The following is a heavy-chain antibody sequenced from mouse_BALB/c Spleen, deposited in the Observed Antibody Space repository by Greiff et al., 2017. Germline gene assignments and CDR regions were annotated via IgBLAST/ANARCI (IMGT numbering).Heavy chain of an antibody. Sequence: VQLQESGAELMKPGASVKISCKATGYTFSSYWIEWVKQRPGHGLEWIGEILPGSGSTNYNEKFKGKATFTADTSSNTAYMQLSSLTSEDSAVYYCARRVYDGYYDAMDYWGQGTSVTVSS. CDR3: ARRVYDGYYDAMDY. V-gene: IGHV1-9*01. J-gene: IGHJ4*01. D-gene: IGHD2-3*01. CDR1: GYTFSSYW. CDR2: ILPGSGST.